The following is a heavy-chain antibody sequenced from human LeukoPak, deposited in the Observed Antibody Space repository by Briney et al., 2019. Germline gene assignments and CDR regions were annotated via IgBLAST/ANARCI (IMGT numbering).Heavy chain of an antibody. V-gene: IGHV3-53*01. CDR2: IYSGGST. J-gene: IGHJ5*02. Sequence: PGGSLRLSCAASGFSVSSNSMTWVRQAPGKGLEWVSIIYSGGSTYYADSVKGRFTISRDNSKNTLSLQMNSLRAEDTAVYYCATSGFGELLPYHWGQGTLVTVSS. CDR3: ATSGFGELLPYH. CDR1: GFSVSSNS. D-gene: IGHD3-10*01.